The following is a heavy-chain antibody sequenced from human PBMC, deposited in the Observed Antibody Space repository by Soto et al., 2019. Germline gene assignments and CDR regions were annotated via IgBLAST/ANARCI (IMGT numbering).Heavy chain of an antibody. Sequence: EVQLVESGGGLVQPGGSLRLSCAASGLIFSNYKMHWVRQAPGKGLVWVSRINTDGSITDYAESVKGRFTVSRDNPKNTLYLQMNSLRAEDTAVYYCARDTAGRHYWGQGTLVTVSS. V-gene: IGHV3-74*01. D-gene: IGHD6-13*01. CDR2: INTDGSIT. CDR1: GLIFSNYK. CDR3: ARDTAGRHY. J-gene: IGHJ4*02.